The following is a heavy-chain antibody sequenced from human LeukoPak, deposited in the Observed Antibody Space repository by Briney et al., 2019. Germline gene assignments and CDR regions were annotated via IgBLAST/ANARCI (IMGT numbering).Heavy chain of an antibody. V-gene: IGHV3-74*01. D-gene: IGHD1-26*01. CDR2: IDSDGSRT. Sequence: GGSLRLSCAASGFTSSNYWMHWVRQAPGKGLVWVSRIDSDGSRTSYADSVKGRFTISRDNAKNTLYLQMNNLRAEDTAVYYCTTSGGSYRFDPWGQGTLVTVSS. J-gene: IGHJ5*02. CDR1: GFTSSNYW. CDR3: TTSGGSYRFDP.